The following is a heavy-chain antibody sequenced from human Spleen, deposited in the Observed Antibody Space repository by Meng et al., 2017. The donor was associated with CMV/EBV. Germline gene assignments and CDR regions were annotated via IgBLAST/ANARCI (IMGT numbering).Heavy chain of an antibody. Sequence: GESLKISCAASGFTFRSYEMNWIRQAPGKGLEWISYISSSGSTIYYADSVKGRFTISRDNAKNSLYLQMNSLRAEDTAVYYCARGPQIVSRIWYWGQGTLVTVSS. CDR1: GFTFRSYE. D-gene: IGHD2-15*01. CDR3: ARGPQIVSRIWY. CDR2: ISSSGSTI. V-gene: IGHV3-48*03. J-gene: IGHJ4*02.